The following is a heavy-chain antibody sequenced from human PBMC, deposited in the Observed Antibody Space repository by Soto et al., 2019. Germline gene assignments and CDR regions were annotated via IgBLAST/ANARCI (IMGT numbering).Heavy chain of an antibody. Sequence: GDTLEISCKAFGYDFSSYWVAWVRQMPGKGLEGMGIIYPGDSDTRYSPSFQGQVTFSADKSISTAYLQWGSLKASDSAMYYCSRRDSSGTHESWAQGTLVTVSS. CDR3: SRRDSSGTHES. J-gene: IGHJ4*02. CDR2: IYPGDSDT. CDR1: GYDFSSYW. D-gene: IGHD3-22*01. V-gene: IGHV5-51*01.